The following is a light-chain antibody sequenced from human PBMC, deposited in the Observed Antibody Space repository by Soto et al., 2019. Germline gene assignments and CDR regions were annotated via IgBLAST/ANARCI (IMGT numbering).Light chain of an antibody. CDR2: EVS. CDR1: TSDVRGYNY. V-gene: IGLV2-14*01. J-gene: IGLJ1*01. Sequence: QSVLTQPASVSGSPGQSITISCTGTTSDVRGYNYVSWYQHHPGKAPKLMIFEVSNRPSGVSNRFSGSKSGNTASLSISGLQTEDEADYYCTSYTSSNTLVFGTRTKGTVL. CDR3: TSYTSSNTLV.